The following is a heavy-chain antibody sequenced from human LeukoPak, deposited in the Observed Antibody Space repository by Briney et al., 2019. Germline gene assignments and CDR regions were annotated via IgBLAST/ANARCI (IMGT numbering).Heavy chain of an antibody. J-gene: IGHJ4*02. V-gene: IGHV1-2*06. Sequence: VASVKVSCKASGYTFTGYYMHWVRQAPGQGLEWMGRINPNSGGTNYAQKFQGRVTMTMDTSISTAYMELSRLRSDDTAVYYCARGYANYNFDYWGQGTLVTVSS. CDR3: ARGYANYNFDY. D-gene: IGHD5-12*01. CDR1: GYTFTGYY. CDR2: INPNSGGT.